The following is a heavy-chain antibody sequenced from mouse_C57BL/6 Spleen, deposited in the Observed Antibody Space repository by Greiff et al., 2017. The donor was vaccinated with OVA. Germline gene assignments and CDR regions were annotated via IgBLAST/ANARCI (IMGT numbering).Heavy chain of an antibody. CDR3: ARHEGAMGYGSSYAMDY. Sequence: VKLQESGAELVKPGASVKLSCKASGYTFTEYTIHWVKQRSGQGLEWIGWFYPGSGSIKYNEKFKDKATLTADKSSSTVYMELSRLTSEDSAVYFCARHEGAMGYGSSYAMDYWGQGTSVTVSS. J-gene: IGHJ4*01. V-gene: IGHV1-62-2*01. CDR2: FYPGSGSI. CDR1: GYTFTEYT. D-gene: IGHD1-1*01.